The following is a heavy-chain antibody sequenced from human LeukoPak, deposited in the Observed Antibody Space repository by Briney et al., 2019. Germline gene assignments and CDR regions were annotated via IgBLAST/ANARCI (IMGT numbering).Heavy chain of an antibody. V-gene: IGHV3-33*03. Sequence: PGGSLRLPCAASGFTFSDYGMHWVRQAPGKGLEWVAVIWYDGNSKYYADSVKGRFTISRDNAKNSLYLQMNSLRAEDTAVYYCAKTRQWLVPERGMDVWGQGATVTVSS. CDR2: IWYDGNSK. D-gene: IGHD6-19*01. CDR1: GFTFSDYG. CDR3: AKTRQWLVPERGMDV. J-gene: IGHJ6*02.